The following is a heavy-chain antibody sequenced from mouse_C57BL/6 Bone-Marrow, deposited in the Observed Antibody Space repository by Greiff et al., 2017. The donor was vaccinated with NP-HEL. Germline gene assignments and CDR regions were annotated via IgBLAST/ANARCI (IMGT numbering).Heavy chain of an antibody. J-gene: IGHJ1*03. CDR3: ARRKYFDV. Sequence: DVQLVESGGGLVKPGGSLKLSCAASGFTFSDYGMHWVRQAPEKGLEWVAYISSGSSTIYYADKVKGRFTISRDNAKTTLFLQMTSLRSEDTAMYYCARRKYFDVWGTGTTVTVSS. CDR1: GFTFSDYG. V-gene: IGHV5-17*01. CDR2: ISSGSSTI.